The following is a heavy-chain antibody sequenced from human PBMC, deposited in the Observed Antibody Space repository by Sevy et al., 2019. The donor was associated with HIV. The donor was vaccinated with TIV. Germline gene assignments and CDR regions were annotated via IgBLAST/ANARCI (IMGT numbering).Heavy chain of an antibody. D-gene: IGHD2-15*01. CDR2: ISAYNGNT. Sequence: ASVKVSCKASGYTFTSYGISWVRQAPGQGLEWMVWISAYNGNTNYAQKPQGRVTMTTDTSTSTAYMELRSLRSDDTAVYYCARVYCSGGSCHWYYGMDVWGQGTTFTVS. CDR1: GYTFTSYG. J-gene: IGHJ6*02. V-gene: IGHV1-18*01. CDR3: ARVYCSGGSCHWYYGMDV.